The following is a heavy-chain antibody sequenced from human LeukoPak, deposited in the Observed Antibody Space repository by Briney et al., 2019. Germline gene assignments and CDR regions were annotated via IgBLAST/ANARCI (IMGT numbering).Heavy chain of an antibody. V-gene: IGHV4-4*07. J-gene: IGHJ3*02. CDR1: GGSINNYY. CDR3: ARGRYCSADICSGGDAFDI. D-gene: IGHD2-15*01. Sequence: SETLSLTCTVSGGSINNYYWCWIRQPAGKGLEWIGRIYTRGSTNYNPSLKSRVTMSVDTSKNQLSLKLSSVTAADTAVYYCARGRYCSADICSGGDAFDIWGEGTMVSVSS. CDR2: IYTRGST.